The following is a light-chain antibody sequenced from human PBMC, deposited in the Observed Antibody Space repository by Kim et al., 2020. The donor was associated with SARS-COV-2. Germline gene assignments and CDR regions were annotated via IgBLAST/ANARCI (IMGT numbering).Light chain of an antibody. Sequence: DIQMTQSPSTLSASVGDRVTITCRASQTISNWLAWYQQKPGKLPSLLIYAASTLQTGVPSRFSGSGSGTEFTLTISSLQPDDVATYYCQEYKSDSWTFGQGTKVEIK. V-gene: IGKV1-5*01. J-gene: IGKJ1*01. CDR2: AAS. CDR1: QTISNW. CDR3: QEYKSDSWT.